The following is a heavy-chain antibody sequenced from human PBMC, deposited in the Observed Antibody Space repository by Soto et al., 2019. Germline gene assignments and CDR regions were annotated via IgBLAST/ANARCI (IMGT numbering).Heavy chain of an antibody. CDR1: GYTFTSYA. Sequence: ASVKVSCKASGYTFTSYAMHWMRQAPGQRLEWMGWINAGNGNTKYSQKFQGRVTITRDTSASTAYMELSSLRSEDTDVYYGARGGYYGSGSYAFDIWGQGTMVTVSS. D-gene: IGHD3-10*01. CDR3: ARGGYYGSGSYAFDI. J-gene: IGHJ3*02. CDR2: INAGNGNT. V-gene: IGHV1-3*01.